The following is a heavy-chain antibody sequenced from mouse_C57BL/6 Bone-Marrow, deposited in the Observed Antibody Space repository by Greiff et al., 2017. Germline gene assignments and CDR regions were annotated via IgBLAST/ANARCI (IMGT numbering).Heavy chain of an antibody. J-gene: IGHJ2*01. CDR1: GYTFTSYW. V-gene: IGHV1-61*01. CDR3: AGGYY. CDR2: IYPSDSET. Sequence: VQLQQPGAELVRPGSSVKLSCKASGYTFTSYWMDWVKQRPGQGLEWIGNIYPSDSETHYNQKFKDKATLTVDKSSSTAYMQLSSLTSEDSAVXSCAGGYYWGQGTTLTVSS.